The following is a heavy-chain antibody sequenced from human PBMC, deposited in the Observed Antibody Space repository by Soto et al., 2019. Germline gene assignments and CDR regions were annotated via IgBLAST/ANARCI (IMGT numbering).Heavy chain of an antibody. CDR3: TTDPVMVYQLPAYNHGY. D-gene: IGHD2-2*01. V-gene: IGHV3-15*01. J-gene: IGHJ4*02. CDR2: IKSKTDGGTT. Sequence: PGGSLRLSCAASGFTFSNAWMSWVRQAPGKGLEWVGRIKSKTDGGTTDYAAPVKGRFTISRDDSKNTLYLQMNSLKTEDTAVYYCTTDPVMVYQLPAYNHGYWGQGTLVTVSS. CDR1: GFTFSNAW.